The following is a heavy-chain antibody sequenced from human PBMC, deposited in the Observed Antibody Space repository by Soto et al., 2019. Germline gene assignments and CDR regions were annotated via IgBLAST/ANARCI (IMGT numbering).Heavy chain of an antibody. V-gene: IGHV1-69*02. CDR2: IIPILGIA. CDR3: ARARLYSIVVVPAAQDAFDI. J-gene: IGHJ3*02. D-gene: IGHD2-2*01. Sequence: VRVSCKASGGTFSSDTISWVRQAPGQGLEWMGRIIPILGIANYAQKFQGRVTITADKSTSTAYMELSSLRSEDTAVYYCARARLYSIVVVPAAQDAFDIWGQGTMVTVSS. CDR1: GGTFSSDT.